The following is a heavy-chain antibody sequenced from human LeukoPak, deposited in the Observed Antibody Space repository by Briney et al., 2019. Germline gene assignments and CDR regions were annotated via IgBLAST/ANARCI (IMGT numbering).Heavy chain of an antibody. J-gene: IGHJ4*02. CDR2: ISYDGSNK. CDR1: GFTFSTYG. D-gene: IGHD2-2*01. V-gene: IGHV3-30*18. Sequence: PGGSLRLSCAASGFTFSTYGMHWVRQAPGKGLEWVAVISYDGSNKYYADSVKGRFTISRDNSKNTLYLQMNSLRAEDTAVYYCAKEGRRAAADYWGQGTLVTVSS. CDR3: AKEGRRAAADY.